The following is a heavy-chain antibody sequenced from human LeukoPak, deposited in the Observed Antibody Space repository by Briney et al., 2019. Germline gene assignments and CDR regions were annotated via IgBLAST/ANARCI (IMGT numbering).Heavy chain of an antibody. Sequence: SETLSLTCTVSGGSISSYYWSWIRQPPGKGLEWIGYIYYSGSTNYNPSLTSRVTISVDTSKNQFSLKLSSVTAADTAVYYCARVTSAYYFDYWGQGTLVTVSS. CDR1: GGSISSYY. CDR2: IYYSGST. CDR3: ARVTSAYYFDY. V-gene: IGHV4-59*01. J-gene: IGHJ4*02.